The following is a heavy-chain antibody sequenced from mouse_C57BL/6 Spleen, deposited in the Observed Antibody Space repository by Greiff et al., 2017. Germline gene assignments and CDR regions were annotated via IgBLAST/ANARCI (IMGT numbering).Heavy chain of an antibody. J-gene: IGHJ3*01. CDR3: AICRGGNSWFAY. V-gene: IGHV1-74*01. CDR1: GYTFTSYW. Sequence: QVQLKQPGAELVKPGASVKVSCKASGYTFTSYWMHWVKQRPGQGLEWIGRIHPSDSDTNYNQKFKGKATLTVDKSSSTAYMQLSSLTSEDSAVYYCAICRGGNSWFAYWGQGTLVTVSA. CDR2: IHPSDSDT. D-gene: IGHD2-1*01.